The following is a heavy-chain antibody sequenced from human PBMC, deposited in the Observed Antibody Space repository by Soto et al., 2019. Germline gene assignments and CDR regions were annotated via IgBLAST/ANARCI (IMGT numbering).Heavy chain of an antibody. CDR1: GFTFSSYG. D-gene: IGHD6-13*01. CDR3: ARITPDSSSWDYGMDV. CDR2: IWYDGTNK. V-gene: IGHV3-33*01. J-gene: IGHJ6*02. Sequence: QVQLVESGGGVVQPGRSLRLSCAASGFTFSSYGMHWVRQAPGKGLEWVALIWYDGTNKYYADSVKGRLTISRDNSKNTLYLQMNSLRAEDTAVYYCARITPDSSSWDYGMDVWGQGTTVTVSS.